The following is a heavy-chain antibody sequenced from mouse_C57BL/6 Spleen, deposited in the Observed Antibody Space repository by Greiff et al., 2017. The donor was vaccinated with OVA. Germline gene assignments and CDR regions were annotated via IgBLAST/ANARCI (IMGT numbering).Heavy chain of an antibody. J-gene: IGHJ2*01. D-gene: IGHD2-4*01. CDR1: GYTFTSYW. CDR3: ARAGGDDYDFDY. CDR2: IDPSDSYT. Sequence: QVQLQQPGAELVKPGASVKLSCKASGYTFTSYWMQWVKQRPGQGLEWIGEIDPSDSYTNYNQKFKGKATLTVDTSSSTAYMHRSSLTSEDAAVYYCARAGGDDYDFDYWGQGTTLTVSS. V-gene: IGHV1-50*01.